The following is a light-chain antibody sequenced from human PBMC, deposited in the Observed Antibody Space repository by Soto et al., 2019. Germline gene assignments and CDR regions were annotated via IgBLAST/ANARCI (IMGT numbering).Light chain of an antibody. V-gene: IGKV1-5*03. CDR2: KAS. Sequence: DIQMTQSHSTLSASVGDRVTITCRASQTISSWLAWYQQKPGKAPKLLIYKASTLKSGVPSRFSGSGSGTEFTLTISSLQSEDFAVYYCQQYNNWPPITFGQGTLLEIK. CDR1: QTISSW. CDR3: QQYNNWPPIT. J-gene: IGKJ5*01.